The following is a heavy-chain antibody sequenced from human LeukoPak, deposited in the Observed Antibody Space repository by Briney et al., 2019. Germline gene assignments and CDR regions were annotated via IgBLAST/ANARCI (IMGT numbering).Heavy chain of an antibody. CDR3: ARYGLDSSSWYTIASAFDI. Sequence: PSETLSLTCAVYGGSFSGYYWSWIRQPPGKGLEWIGEINHSGSTNYNPSLKSRVTISVDTSKNQFSLKLSSVTAADTAVYYCARYGLDSSSWYTIASAFDIWGQGTMVTVSS. V-gene: IGHV4-34*01. D-gene: IGHD6-13*01. CDR1: GGSFSGYY. CDR2: INHSGST. J-gene: IGHJ3*02.